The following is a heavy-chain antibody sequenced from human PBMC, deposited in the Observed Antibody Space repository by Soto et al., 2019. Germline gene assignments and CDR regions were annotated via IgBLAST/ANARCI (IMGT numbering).Heavy chain of an antibody. D-gene: IGHD6-19*01. J-gene: IGHJ4*02. CDR3: AHSLYSSGWYGEFDY. Sequence: QITLKESGPTLVKPTQTLTLTCTFSGFSLSTSGVGVGWIRQPPGKALEWLALIYWDDDKRYSPSLKSRLTIXMDXSXTQVVLTMTNMDPVDTATYYCAHSLYSSGWYGEFDYWGQGTLVTVSS. CDR2: IYWDDDK. CDR1: GFSLSTSGVG. V-gene: IGHV2-5*02.